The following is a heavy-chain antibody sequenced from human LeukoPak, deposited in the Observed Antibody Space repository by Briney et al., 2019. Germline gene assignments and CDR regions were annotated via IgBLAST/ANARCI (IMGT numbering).Heavy chain of an antibody. CDR3: ARVVAAAGNNWFDP. CDR2: IHDSGST. V-gene: IGHV4-30-4*07. J-gene: IGHJ5*02. D-gene: IGHD6-13*01. CDR1: GDSISSGGYS. Sequence: SQTLSLTCTVSGDSISSGGYSWSWIRQTPGKGLEWIAYIHDSGSTYNNPSLKSRLSISIDTSKNQFSLKLNSVTAADTAVYYCARVVAAAGNNWFDPWGQGTLVTVSS.